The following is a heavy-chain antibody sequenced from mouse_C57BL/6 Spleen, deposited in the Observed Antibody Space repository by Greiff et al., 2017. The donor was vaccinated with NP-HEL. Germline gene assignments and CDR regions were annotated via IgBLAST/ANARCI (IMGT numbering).Heavy chain of an antibody. CDR1: GYTFTDYN. Sequence: EVQLQQSGPELVKPGASVKMSCKASGYTFTDYNMHWVKQSHGKSLEWIGYINPNNGGTSYNQKFKGKATLTVNKSSSTAYMELRSLTSEDSAVYYCARGPFFTTPLDYWGQGTTLTVSS. J-gene: IGHJ2*01. CDR2: INPNNGGT. V-gene: IGHV1-22*01. D-gene: IGHD1-1*01. CDR3: ARGPFFTTPLDY.